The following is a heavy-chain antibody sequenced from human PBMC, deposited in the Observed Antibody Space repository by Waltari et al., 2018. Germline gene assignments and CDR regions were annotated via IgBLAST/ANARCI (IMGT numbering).Heavy chain of an antibody. D-gene: IGHD3-10*01. V-gene: IGHV4-34*01. J-gene: IGHJ5*02. CDR3: ARGRGRYYYGSGSSTRNWFDP. CDR1: GGSFSGYY. CDR2: INHSGST. Sequence: QVQLQQWGAGLLKPSETLSLTCAVYGGSFSGYYWSWIRQPPGKGLEWIGEINHSGSTNYNPSLKSRVTISVDTSKNQFSLKRSSVTAADTAVYYCARGRGRYYYGSGSSTRNWFDPWGQGTLVTVSS.